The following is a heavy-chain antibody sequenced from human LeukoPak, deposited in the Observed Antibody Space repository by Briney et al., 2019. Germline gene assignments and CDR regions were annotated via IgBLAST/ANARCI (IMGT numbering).Heavy chain of an antibody. CDR3: ARSPYVAVAGIFDY. CDR2: INSDGSST. V-gene: IGHV3-74*01. Sequence: GGSLRLSCAASGFTFSSYWMHWVRQAPGKGPVWVSRINSDGSSTSYADSVKGRFTISRDNAKNTLYLQMNSLRAEDTAVYYCARSPYVAVAGIFDYWGQGTLVTVSS. CDR1: GFTFSSYW. D-gene: IGHD6-19*01. J-gene: IGHJ4*02.